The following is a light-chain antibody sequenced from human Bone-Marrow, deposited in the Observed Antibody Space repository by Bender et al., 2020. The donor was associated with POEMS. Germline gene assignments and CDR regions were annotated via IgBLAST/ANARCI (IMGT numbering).Light chain of an antibody. CDR1: MLAKKY. J-gene: IGLJ2*01. CDR3: YSAADNRGV. Sequence: SYELTQPPSVSASPGQTARITCSGDMLAKKYARWFQQKPGQAPEMVIYKDTERPSGIPERFSGSSSGTTVTLTISGAHVEDEADYYCYSAADNRGVFGGGTKVTVL. V-gene: IGLV3-27*01. CDR2: KDT.